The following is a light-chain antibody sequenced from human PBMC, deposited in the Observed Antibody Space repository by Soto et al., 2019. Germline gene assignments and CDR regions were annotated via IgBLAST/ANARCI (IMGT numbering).Light chain of an antibody. CDR1: QSVSSD. V-gene: IGKV3-15*01. J-gene: IGKJ1*01. CDR3: QQYNNWPWT. CDR2: GAS. Sequence: EIVMTQSPATLSVSPGESATLSCRVSQSVSSDLAWYQQKPGQAPRLLIYGASTRATGIPAGFSGSGSGTEFTLTISRLQSEDFAVYYCQQYNNWPWTFGQGPKVDIK.